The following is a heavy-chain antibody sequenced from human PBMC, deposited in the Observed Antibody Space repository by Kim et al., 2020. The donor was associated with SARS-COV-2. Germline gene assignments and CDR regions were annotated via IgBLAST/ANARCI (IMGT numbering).Heavy chain of an antibody. CDR1: GYTFTDYG. D-gene: IGHD1-26*01. V-gene: IGHV1-18*01. CDR3: VRGHYGKIVGEY. J-gene: IGHJ4*02. Sequence: ASVKVSCKASGYTFTDYGFSWVRQVPGQGLEWMGWIDSDNGNTNYAQNLQGRATMTADTSTSTAYMELMSLRSDDTAMYYCVRGHYGKIVGEYWGQGTLVTVSS. CDR2: IDSDNGNT.